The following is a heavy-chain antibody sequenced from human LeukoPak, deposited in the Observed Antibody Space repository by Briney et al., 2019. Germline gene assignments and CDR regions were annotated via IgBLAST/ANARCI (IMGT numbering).Heavy chain of an antibody. CDR2: IRYDGSNK. V-gene: IGHV3-30*02. CDR3: ATLSVKGIVGATDY. J-gene: IGHJ4*02. Sequence: GGSLRLSCAASGFTFSSYGMHWVRQAPGKGLEWVAFIRYDGSNKYYADSVKGRFTISRDNSKNTLYLQMNSLRAEDTAVYYCATLSVKGIVGATDYWGQGTLVTVSS. D-gene: IGHD1-26*01. CDR1: GFTFSSYG.